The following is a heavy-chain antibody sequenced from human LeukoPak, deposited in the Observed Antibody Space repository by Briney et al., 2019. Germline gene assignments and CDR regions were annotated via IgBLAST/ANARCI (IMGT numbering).Heavy chain of an antibody. CDR2: IIPIFGTA. CDR1: GGTFSNYA. CDR3: ARDSDSRDPPHFDY. D-gene: IGHD2-21*01. Sequence: SVKVSCKASGGTFSNYAISWVRQAPGQGLEWMGGIIPIFGTANYAQKFRGRVTITADKSTRTAYMELGSLRSEDTAVYYCARDSDSRDPPHFDYWGQGTLVTVSS. J-gene: IGHJ4*02. V-gene: IGHV1-69*06.